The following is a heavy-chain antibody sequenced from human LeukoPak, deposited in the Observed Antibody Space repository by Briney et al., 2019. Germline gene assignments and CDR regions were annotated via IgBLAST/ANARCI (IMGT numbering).Heavy chain of an antibody. J-gene: IGHJ4*02. Sequence: PGGSLRLSRAASGFTFTDYYMGWIRQAPGKGLEWISYISGSGSDINYTDSVKGRFTVSRDNAKNSLHLQMNSLRAEDTAVYYCVTDGQIRFVGYWGQGTLVTVSS. CDR2: ISGSGSDI. V-gene: IGHV3-11*01. CDR1: GFTFTDYY. CDR3: VTDGQIRFVGY. D-gene: IGHD3-3*01.